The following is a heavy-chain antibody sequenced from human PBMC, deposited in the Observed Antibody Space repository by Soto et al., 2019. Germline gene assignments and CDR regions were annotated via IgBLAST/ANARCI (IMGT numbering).Heavy chain of an antibody. CDR2: ISYDGSNK. D-gene: IGHD1-1*01. V-gene: IGHV3-30*18. CDR3: AKETSPVWPLTRDYYYYGMDV. CDR1: GFTFSSYG. J-gene: IGHJ6*02. Sequence: GGSLRLSCAASGFTFSSYGMHWVRQAPGKGLEWVAVISYDGSNKYYADSVKGRFTISRDNSKNTLYLQMNSLRAEDTAVYYSAKETSPVWPLTRDYYYYGMDVWGQGTTVTVSS.